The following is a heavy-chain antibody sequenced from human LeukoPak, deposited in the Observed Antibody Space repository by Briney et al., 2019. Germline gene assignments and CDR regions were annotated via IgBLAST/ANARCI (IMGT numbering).Heavy chain of an antibody. D-gene: IGHD3-22*01. CDR1: GYIFTGYY. CDR2: INPNSGDT. CDR3: ARSPPAAEAYYDSILWFDP. J-gene: IGHJ5*02. Sequence: ASVKVSCKASGYIFTGYYMHWVRQAPGQGLEWMGWINPNSGDTNYAQKFQGRVTMTRDTSSSTAYMELSRLRSDDTAVYYCARSPPAAEAYYDSILWFDPWGQGTLVTVSS. V-gene: IGHV1-2*02.